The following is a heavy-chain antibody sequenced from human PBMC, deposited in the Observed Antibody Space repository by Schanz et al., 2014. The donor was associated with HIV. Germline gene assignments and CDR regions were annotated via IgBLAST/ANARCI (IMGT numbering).Heavy chain of an antibody. Sequence: VHLAESGGDLVQRGGSLRLSCAASGFTFYTYAMTWVRQAPGKGLEWVSVISYDGRNKLYADSVKGRFTISRDNSKNTMYLKMNSLRVDDTAVYYCAKDRNYYDNRYLGKGNYYYYYGMDVWGQGTTVTVSS. CDR3: AKDRNYYDNRYLGKGNYYYYYGMDV. V-gene: IGHV3-30*18. CDR2: ISYDGRNK. J-gene: IGHJ6*02. D-gene: IGHD3-22*01. CDR1: GFTFYTYA.